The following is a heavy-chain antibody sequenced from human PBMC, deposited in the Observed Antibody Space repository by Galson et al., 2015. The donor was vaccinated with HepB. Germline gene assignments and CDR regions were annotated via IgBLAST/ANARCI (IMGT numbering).Heavy chain of an antibody. D-gene: IGHD1-26*01. V-gene: IGHV1-2*06. Sequence: SVKVSCKASGYTFTGYWMHWVRQAPGQGLEWMGRINPNSGDTNYAQKFQDRVTMTRDTSTGTVYIDLRRLRSDDTAVYYCAKAGGAERRNIFDSWGQGTLLTVSS. CDR2: INPNSGDT. J-gene: IGHJ4*02. CDR1: GYTFTGYW. CDR3: AKAGGAERRNIFDS.